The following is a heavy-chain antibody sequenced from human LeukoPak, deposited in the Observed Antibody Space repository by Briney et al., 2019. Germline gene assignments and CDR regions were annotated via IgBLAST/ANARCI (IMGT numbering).Heavy chain of an antibody. CDR1: GFIFSSYG. J-gene: IGHJ4*02. V-gene: IGHV3-30*02. CDR2: IRYDGSNK. CDR3: ARGETYCSSTSCFGRLGY. D-gene: IGHD2-2*01. Sequence: GSLRLSCAASGFIFSSYGMHWVRQAPGKGLEWVAFIRYDGSNKYYADSVKGRFTISRDNSKNTLYVQMNSLRAEDTAVYYCARGETYCSSTSCFGRLGYWGQGTLVAVSS.